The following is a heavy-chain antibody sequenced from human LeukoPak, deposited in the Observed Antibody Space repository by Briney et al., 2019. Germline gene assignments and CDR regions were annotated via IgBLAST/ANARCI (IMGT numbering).Heavy chain of an antibody. V-gene: IGHV3-30*02. Sequence: GGSLRLSCAASGFTFSSYGMHWVRQAPGKGLEWVAFIRYDGSNKYYADSVKGRFTISRDNSKNTLYLQMNSLRAEDTAVYYCAKDPGTTVTTIFWGQGTLVTVSS. CDR3: AKDPGTTVTTIF. CDR2: IRYDGSNK. CDR1: GFTFSSYG. D-gene: IGHD4-17*01. J-gene: IGHJ4*02.